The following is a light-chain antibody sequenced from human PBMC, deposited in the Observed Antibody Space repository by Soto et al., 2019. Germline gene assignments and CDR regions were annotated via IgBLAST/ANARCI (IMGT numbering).Light chain of an antibody. CDR2: SAS. J-gene: IGKJ1*01. V-gene: IGKV3-15*01. CDR3: QQYNNWPPWT. Sequence: ETVMTQSPATLSVSPGERATLSCSASQSIDTNLAWYQHKPGQTPRLLIYSASTRATGVPSRFSGSGSGTEFTLTISCLQSEDVAVYYCQQYNNWPPWTFGQGTKVEVK. CDR1: QSIDTN.